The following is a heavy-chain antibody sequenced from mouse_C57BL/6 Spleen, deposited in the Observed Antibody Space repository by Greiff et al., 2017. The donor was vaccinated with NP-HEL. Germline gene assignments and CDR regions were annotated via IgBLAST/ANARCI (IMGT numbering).Heavy chain of an antibody. CDR2: IYPGSGST. Sequence: VQLVESGAELVKPGASVKMSCKASGYTFTSYWITWVKQRPGQGLEWIGDIYPGSGSTNYNEKFKSKATLTVDTSSSTAYMQLSSLTSEDSAVYYCAREDDYDGGAWFAYWGQGTLVTVSA. CDR3: AREDDYDGGAWFAY. CDR1: GYTFTSYW. D-gene: IGHD2-4*01. V-gene: IGHV1-55*01. J-gene: IGHJ3*01.